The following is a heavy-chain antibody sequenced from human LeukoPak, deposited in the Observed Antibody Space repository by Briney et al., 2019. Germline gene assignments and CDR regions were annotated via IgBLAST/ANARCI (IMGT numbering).Heavy chain of an antibody. V-gene: IGHV3-11*04. Sequence: GGSLRLSCAASGFTFSDYYMSWIRQAPGKGLEWVSYISSSGSTIYYADSVKGRFTISGDNAKNSLYLQMNSLRAEDTAVYYCARVFRSSGWRHFDYWGQGTLVTVSS. D-gene: IGHD6-19*01. CDR3: ARVFRSSGWRHFDY. CDR1: GFTFSDYY. CDR2: ISSSGSTI. J-gene: IGHJ4*02.